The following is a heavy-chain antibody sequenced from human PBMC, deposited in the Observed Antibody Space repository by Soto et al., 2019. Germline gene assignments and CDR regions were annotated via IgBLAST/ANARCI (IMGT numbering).Heavy chain of an antibody. V-gene: IGHV3-73*02. CDR3: TSHSPEDMRRT. D-gene: IGHD2-15*01. J-gene: IGHJ5*02. Sequence: EVQLVESGGGLVQPGGSLKLSCTASGFTFSDSPMHWVRQASGKGLEWVGRIRSKANNYATAYGASVKGRFTISRDDSKNMTYLQMNSLKTEDAAVYYCTSHSPEDMRRTWGQGTLVTVSS. CDR2: IRSKANNYAT. CDR1: GFTFSDSP.